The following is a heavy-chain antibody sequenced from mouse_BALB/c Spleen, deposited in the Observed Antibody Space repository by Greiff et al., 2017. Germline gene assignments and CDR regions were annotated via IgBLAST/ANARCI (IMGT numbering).Heavy chain of an antibody. CDR3: AITTATFYAMDY. CDR1: GFTFSSFG. V-gene: IGHV5-17*02. CDR2: ISSGSSTI. J-gene: IGHJ4*01. D-gene: IGHD1-2*01. Sequence: DVMLVESGGGLVQPGGSRKLSCAASGFTFSSFGMHWVRQAPEKGLEWVAYISSGSSTIYYADTVKGRFTISRDNPKNTLFLQMTSLRSEDTAMYYCAITTATFYAMDYWGQGTSVTVSS.